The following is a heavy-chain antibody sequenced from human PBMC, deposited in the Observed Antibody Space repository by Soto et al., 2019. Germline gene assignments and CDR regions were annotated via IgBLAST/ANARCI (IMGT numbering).Heavy chain of an antibody. D-gene: IGHD3-22*01. CDR3: AAIGGNYYDSSGYGDY. V-gene: IGHV1-69*02. CDR2: IIPILGIA. J-gene: IGHJ4*02. CDR1: GGTFSSYT. Sequence: ASVKVSFKASGGTFSSYTISWVRQAPGQGLEWMGRIIPILGIANYAQKFQGRVTITADKSTSTAYMELSSLRSEDTAVYYCAAIGGNYYDSSGYGDYWGQGTLVTVSS.